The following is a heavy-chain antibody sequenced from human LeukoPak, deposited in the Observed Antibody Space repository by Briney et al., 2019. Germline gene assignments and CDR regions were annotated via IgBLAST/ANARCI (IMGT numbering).Heavy chain of an antibody. D-gene: IGHD6-19*01. CDR2: IYHDGST. CDR1: GGSISSYY. J-gene: IGHJ4*02. CDR3: ARSGASSSGWPFDY. V-gene: IGHV4-59*08. Sequence: PSETLSLTCTVSGGSISSYYWSWIRQPPGKGLEWIGNIYHDGSTYYNPSLKSRVTISVDTSKNQFSLKLSSVTAADTAVYYCARSGASSSGWPFDYWGQGTLVTVSS.